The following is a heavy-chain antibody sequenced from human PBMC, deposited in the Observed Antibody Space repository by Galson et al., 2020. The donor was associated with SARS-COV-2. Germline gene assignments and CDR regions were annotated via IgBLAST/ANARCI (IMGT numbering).Heavy chain of an antibody. CDR2: IRNTGTNK. CDR1: GFSFNFYG. CDR3: AKDQWSGSYSPFDY. J-gene: IGHJ4*02. D-gene: IGHD1-26*01. V-gene: IGHV3-30*02. Sequence: GGSLRLSCAASGFSFNFYGMHWVRQAPGKGLEWVAFIRNTGTNKYYADSVNGRFTISRDDSKNTVYLQMDSVRPEDTALYYCAKDQWSGSYSPFDYWGQGTLVTVSS.